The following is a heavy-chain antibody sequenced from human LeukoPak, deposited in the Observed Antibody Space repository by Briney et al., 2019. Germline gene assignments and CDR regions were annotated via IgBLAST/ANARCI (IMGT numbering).Heavy chain of an antibody. Sequence: SETLSLTCTVSGGSISSSSYYWGWIRQPPGQGLEWIGSIYYSVSTYYNPSLKSRVTISVDTSKNQFSLKLSSVTAADTAVYYCATFYCSGGRCCFDYWGQGTLVTVFS. D-gene: IGHD2-15*01. CDR3: ATFYCSGGRCCFDY. V-gene: IGHV4-39*01. J-gene: IGHJ4*02. CDR1: GGSISSSSYY. CDR2: IYYSVST.